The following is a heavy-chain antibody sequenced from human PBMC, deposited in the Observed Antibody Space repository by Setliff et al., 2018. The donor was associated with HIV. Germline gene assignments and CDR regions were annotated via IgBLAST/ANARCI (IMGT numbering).Heavy chain of an antibody. D-gene: IGHD3-22*01. V-gene: IGHV4-34*01. CDR2: ISHSGRT. CDR1: GGFFSGHY. J-gene: IGHJ3*02. Sequence: SETLSLTCFVYGGFFSGHYWSWIRQFPGKGLEWIGEISHSGRTNYNPSLKTRVTISVDTSKNQFSLKLSSVTAADTAVYYCARVPPYASSGGIAFDIWGQGTMVTVSS. CDR3: ARVPPYASSGGIAFDI.